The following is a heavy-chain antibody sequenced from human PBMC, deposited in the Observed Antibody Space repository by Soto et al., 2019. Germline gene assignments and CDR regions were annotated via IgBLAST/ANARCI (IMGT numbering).Heavy chain of an antibody. J-gene: IGHJ4*02. D-gene: IGHD2-21*01. V-gene: IGHV4-34*01. CDR3: ASGLDGHNSPAPFDS. CDR1: GGSFSGYY. CDR2: INHSGST. Sequence: SETLSLTCAVYGGSFSGYYWTWIRQPPGTGLEWIGEINHSGSTNYNPSLKSRVTISVDTSKNQFSLKLNSVTAADTAVYYCASGLDGHNSPAPFDSWGQGTLVTVSS.